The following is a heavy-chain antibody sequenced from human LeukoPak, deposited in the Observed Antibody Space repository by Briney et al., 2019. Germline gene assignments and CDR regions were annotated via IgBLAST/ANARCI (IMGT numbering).Heavy chain of an antibody. Sequence: PGGSLRLSCAASGFTFSSNWMHWVRQAPGKGLVWVSRINSDGSTTNYADSVKGRFTISRDNAKNTLYLQMDSLRAEDTAVYYCSRGPSQLPSLWGQGALVTVSS. CDR3: SRGPSQLPSL. D-gene: IGHD2-2*01. CDR2: INSDGSTT. J-gene: IGHJ4*02. CDR1: GFTFSSNW. V-gene: IGHV3-74*01.